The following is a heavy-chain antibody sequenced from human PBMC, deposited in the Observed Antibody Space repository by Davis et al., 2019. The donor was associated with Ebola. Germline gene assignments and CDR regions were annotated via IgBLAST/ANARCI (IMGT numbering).Heavy chain of an antibody. J-gene: IGHJ3*02. V-gene: IGHV4-39*01. D-gene: IGHD5-12*01. CDR2: IYYSGIT. CDR1: GGSISSSSSY. CDR3: ARVATEIHDAFDI. Sequence: SETLSLTCTVSGGSISSSSSYWGWIRQPPRKGLEWIGSIYYSGITYYNPSLKSRVTISVDTSKNQFSLKLSSVTAADTAVYYCARVATEIHDAFDIWGQGTMVTVSS.